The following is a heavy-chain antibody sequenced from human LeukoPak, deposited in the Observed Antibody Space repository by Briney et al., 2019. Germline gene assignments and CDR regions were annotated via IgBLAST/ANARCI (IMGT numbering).Heavy chain of an antibody. Sequence: PSETLSLTCTVSGGSISSYYWSWIRQPPGKGLEWIGYIYYSGSTNYNPSLKSRVTISVDTSKNQFSLTLSSVTAADTAVYYCARLEGNYDILPGYSYYFDYWGQGTLVTVSS. CDR1: GGSISSYY. J-gene: IGHJ4*02. CDR3: ARLEGNYDILPGYSYYFDY. D-gene: IGHD3-9*01. V-gene: IGHV4-59*08. CDR2: IYYSGST.